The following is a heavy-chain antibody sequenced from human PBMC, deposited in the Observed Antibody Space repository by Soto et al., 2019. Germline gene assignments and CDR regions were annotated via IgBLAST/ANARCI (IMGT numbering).Heavy chain of an antibody. D-gene: IGHD3-10*01. CDR3: ARREVTYYYGSGSYYFDY. Sequence: GESLQISCKASGYSFSSYWIGWMRQMTGKELERMEIIYPGDSDTRFSPSFQGQVTISADKSISTAYLQWSSLKASDTAMYCCARREVTYYYGSGSYYFDYWGQGTLVTVS. CDR2: IYPGDSDT. J-gene: IGHJ4*02. CDR1: GYSFSSYW. V-gene: IGHV5-51*01.